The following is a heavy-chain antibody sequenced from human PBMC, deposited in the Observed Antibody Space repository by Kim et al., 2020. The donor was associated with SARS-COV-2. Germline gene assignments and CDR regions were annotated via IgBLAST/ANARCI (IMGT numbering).Heavy chain of an antibody. V-gene: IGHV5-51*01. Sequence: TGYSPSFQGPVTISADKSISTAYLQWSSLEASDTAMYYCARQTENWFDPWGQGTLVTVSS. CDR3: ARQTENWFDP. CDR2: T. J-gene: IGHJ5*02.